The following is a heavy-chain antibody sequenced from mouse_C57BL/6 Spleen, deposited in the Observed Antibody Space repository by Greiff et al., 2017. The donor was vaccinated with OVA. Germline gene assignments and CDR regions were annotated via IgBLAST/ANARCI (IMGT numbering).Heavy chain of an antibody. D-gene: IGHD2-1*01. Sequence: EVMLVESGGGLVKPGGSLKLSCAASGFTFSDYGMHWVRQAPEKGLEWVAYISSGSSTIYYADTVKGRFTISRDNAKNTLFLQMTSLRSEDTAMYYCAGGNYDYAMDYWGQGTSVTVSS. CDR1: GFTFSDYG. CDR3: AGGNYDYAMDY. J-gene: IGHJ4*01. V-gene: IGHV5-17*01. CDR2: ISSGSSTI.